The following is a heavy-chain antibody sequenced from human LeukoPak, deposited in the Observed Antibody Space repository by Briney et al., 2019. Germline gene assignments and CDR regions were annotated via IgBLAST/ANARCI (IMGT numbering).Heavy chain of an antibody. CDR1: GGSISSYY. V-gene: IGHV4-59*01. CDR2: IYYSGST. CDR3: ARDVGYQGGFNY. J-gene: IGHJ4*02. D-gene: IGHD5-12*01. Sequence: PSETLSLTCTVSGGSISSYYWSWIRQPPGKGLEWIGYIYYSGSTNYNPSLKSRVTISVDTSKNQFSLKLSSVTAADTAVYYCARDVGYQGGFNYWGQGTLVTVSS.